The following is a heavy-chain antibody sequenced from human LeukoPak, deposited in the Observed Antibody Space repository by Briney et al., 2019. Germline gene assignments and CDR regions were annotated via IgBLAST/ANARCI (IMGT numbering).Heavy chain of an antibody. D-gene: IGHD3-22*01. CDR3: ARGSTYYDSSGQVPFDY. CDR1: GFTFSTYS. CDR2: IRSSSSTI. Sequence: GGSLRLSCAASGFTFSTYSMNWVRQAPGKGLEWVSYIRSSSSTIYYADSVKGRFTISRDNAKNSLYLQMNSLRAEDTAVYYCARGSTYYDSSGQVPFDYWGQGTLVTVSS. V-gene: IGHV3-48*01. J-gene: IGHJ4*02.